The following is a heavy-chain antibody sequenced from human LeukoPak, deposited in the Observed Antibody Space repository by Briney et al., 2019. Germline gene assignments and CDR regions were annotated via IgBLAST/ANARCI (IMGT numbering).Heavy chain of an antibody. V-gene: IGHV4-59*01. CDR3: ARGRLLEWFDS. CDR1: GDSTSSYY. D-gene: IGHD3-3*01. J-gene: IGHJ5*02. CDR2: ISDSGST. Sequence: SETLSLTCTVSGDSTSSYYWSWIRQPPGKRLDWIGCISDSGSTNYNPSLKSRVTISVDTSKSKFSLKLSSVTAADTAVYYCARGRLLEWFDSWGQGTLVSVSS.